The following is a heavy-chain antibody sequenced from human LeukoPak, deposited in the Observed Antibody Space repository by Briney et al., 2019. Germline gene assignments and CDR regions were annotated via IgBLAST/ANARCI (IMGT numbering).Heavy chain of an antibody. J-gene: IGHJ3*02. CDR2: IYYSGST. CDR3: ARTIYDSSGYYSLHPWGDAFDI. CDR1: GGSISSYY. V-gene: IGHV4-59*08. D-gene: IGHD3-22*01. Sequence: PSETLSLTCTVSGGSISSYYWSWIRQPPGKGLEWIGYIYYSGSTNYNPSLKSRVTISVDTSKNQFSLKLSSVTAADTAVYYCARTIYDSSGYYSLHPWGDAFDIWGQGTMVTVSS.